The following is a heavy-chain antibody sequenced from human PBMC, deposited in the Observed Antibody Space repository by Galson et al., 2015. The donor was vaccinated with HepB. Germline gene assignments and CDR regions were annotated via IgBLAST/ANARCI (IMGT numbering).Heavy chain of an antibody. V-gene: IGHV2-5*02. J-gene: IGHJ6*03. CDR1: GFSLRTSGVG. CDR3: AHTVLHLRNYYYYMDV. Sequence: PALVKPTQTLTLTCTFSGFSLRTSGVGVGWIRQPPGKALEWLALIYWDDDKRYSPSLKSRLTITKDTSKNQVVLTMANMDPVDTATYYCAHTVLHLRNYYYYMDVWGKGTTVTVSS. CDR2: IYWDDDK. D-gene: IGHD4-17*01.